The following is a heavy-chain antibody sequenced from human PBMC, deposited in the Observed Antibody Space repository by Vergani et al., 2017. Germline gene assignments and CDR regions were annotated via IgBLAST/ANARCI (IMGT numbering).Heavy chain of an antibody. CDR1: GGSISSYY. Sequence: QVQLQESGPGLVKPSETLSLTCTVPGGSISSYYWSWIRQPPGKGLEWIGYIYYSGSTNYNPSLKSRVTISVDTSQNQFSLKLSSVTAADTAVYYCAGDSWFGECYAPYYYYGMDVWGQGTTVTVSS. V-gene: IGHV4-59*01. J-gene: IGHJ6*02. CDR2: IYYSGST. CDR3: AGDSWFGECYAPYYYYGMDV. D-gene: IGHD3-10*01.